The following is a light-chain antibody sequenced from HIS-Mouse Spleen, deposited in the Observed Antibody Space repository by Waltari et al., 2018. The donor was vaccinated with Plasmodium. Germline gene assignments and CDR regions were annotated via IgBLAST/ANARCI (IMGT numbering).Light chain of an antibody. CDR3: QQYNNWSFT. CDR2: GAS. J-gene: IGKJ3*01. CDR1: QSVSSN. Sequence: EIVMPQSPPTLSVSQGERATLSCRASQSVSSNLAWYQQKPGQDPRLLIYGASTRATGIPARFSGSGSGTEFTLTISSLQSEDFAVYYCQQYNNWSFTFGPGTKVDIK. V-gene: IGKV3-15*01.